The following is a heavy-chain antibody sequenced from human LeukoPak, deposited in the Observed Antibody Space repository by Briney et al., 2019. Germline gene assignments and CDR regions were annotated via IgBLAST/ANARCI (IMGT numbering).Heavy chain of an antibody. V-gene: IGHV4-39*01. Sequence: KSSETLSLTCTVSGGSISSSSYYWGWIRQPPGKGLEWIGSIYYSGSTYYNPSLKSRVTISIDTSKNQFSLELSSVTAADTAVYYCASATSSSSSWLIYWGQGTLVTVSS. J-gene: IGHJ4*02. CDR1: GGSISSSSYY. CDR3: ASATSSSSSWLIY. CDR2: IYYSGST. D-gene: IGHD6-13*01.